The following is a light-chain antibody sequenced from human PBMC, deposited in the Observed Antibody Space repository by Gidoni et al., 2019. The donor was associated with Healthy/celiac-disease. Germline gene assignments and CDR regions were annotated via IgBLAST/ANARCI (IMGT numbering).Light chain of an antibody. Sequence: QSVLTQPPSLSGAPGPRVTISCPGSSSNIGAGYDVHWYQQLPGTAPQPLIYGNSNRPAGVPDRFSGSKSGTSASLAITGLQAEDEADYYCQSYDSSLSGVVFGGGTKLTVL. CDR1: SSNIGAGYD. J-gene: IGLJ2*01. CDR2: GNS. V-gene: IGLV1-40*01. CDR3: QSYDSSLSGVV.